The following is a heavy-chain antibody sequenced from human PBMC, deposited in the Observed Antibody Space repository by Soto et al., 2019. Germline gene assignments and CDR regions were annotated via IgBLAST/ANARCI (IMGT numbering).Heavy chain of an antibody. V-gene: IGHV1-69*06. CDR3: ARDLPQLELRFAGYGY. D-gene: IGHD1-7*01. J-gene: IGHJ4*02. CDR2: IIPIFGTA. Sequence: QVQLVQSGAEVKKPGSSVKVSCKASGGTFSSYAISWVRQAPGQGLEWMGGIIPIFGTANYAQKFQGRVTITEDKSTSTADMELSSLRSEDTAVYYCARDLPQLELRFAGYGYWGQGTLVTVSS. CDR1: GGTFSSYA.